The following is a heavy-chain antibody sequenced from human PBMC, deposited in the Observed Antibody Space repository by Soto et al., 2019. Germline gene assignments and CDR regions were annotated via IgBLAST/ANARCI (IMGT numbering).Heavy chain of an antibody. D-gene: IGHD3-22*01. CDR1: GYTFTSYG. J-gene: IGHJ3*02. CDR3: ARETYYYGSSGYPLSNAFDI. CDR2: ISAYNGNT. V-gene: IGHV1-18*04. Sequence: ASVKVSCKASGYTFTSYGISWVRQAPGQGLEWMGWISAYNGNTNYAQKLQGRVTMTTDTSTSTAYMELRSLRSDDTAVYYCARETYYYGSSGYPLSNAFDIWGQGTMVTVSS.